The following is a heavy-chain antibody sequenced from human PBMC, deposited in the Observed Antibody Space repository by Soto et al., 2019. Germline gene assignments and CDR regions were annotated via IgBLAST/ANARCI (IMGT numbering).Heavy chain of an antibody. V-gene: IGHV3-23*01. J-gene: IGHJ2*01. Sequence: EVQLLESGGGLVQPGGSLRLSCAASGFTFSSYAMSWVRQAPGKGLEWVSAISGSGGSTYYADSVKGRFTISRDNSKNTRYLQMNSLRAEDTAVYYCAKAGSYGRWYFDLWGRGTLVTVSS. CDR2: ISGSGGST. D-gene: IGHD1-26*01. CDR3: AKAGSYGRWYFDL. CDR1: GFTFSSYA.